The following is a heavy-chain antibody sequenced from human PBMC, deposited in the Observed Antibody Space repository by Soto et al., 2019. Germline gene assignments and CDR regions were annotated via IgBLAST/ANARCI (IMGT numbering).Heavy chain of an antibody. D-gene: IGHD3-3*01. J-gene: IGHJ6*02. CDR1: GGTFSSYA. Sequence: ASVKVSCKASGGTFSSYAISWVRQAPGQGLEWMGGIIPIFGTANYAQKFQGRVTITADESTSTAYMELSSLRSEDTAVYYCARGRSTDFWIGYYVPTYYYYGMDVWSQGTTVTVSS. V-gene: IGHV1-69*13. CDR3: ARGRSTDFWIGYYVPTYYYYGMDV. CDR2: IIPIFGTA.